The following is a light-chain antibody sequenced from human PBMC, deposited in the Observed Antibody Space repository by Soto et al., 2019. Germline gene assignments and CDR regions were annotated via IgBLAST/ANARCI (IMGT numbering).Light chain of an antibody. J-gene: IGKJ3*01. V-gene: IGKV3-15*01. CDR1: QSISTN. CDR2: GAS. Sequence: EIVMTQSPATLSVSPGERASLSCRASQSISTNLAWYQQKPSQAPRLLIYGASTRATGIPARFSGSGSGTEFTLTISSPQSEDFAVYYCQQYDKWPLTFGPGTKVDIK. CDR3: QQYDKWPLT.